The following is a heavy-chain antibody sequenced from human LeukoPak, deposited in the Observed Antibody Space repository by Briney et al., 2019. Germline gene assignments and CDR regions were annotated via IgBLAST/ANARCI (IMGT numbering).Heavy chain of an antibody. CDR3: ARPREEDDAFDI. Sequence: ASVKVSCKASGYTFTGYYMHWVRQAPGQGLEWMGWINHNSGGTNYAQKFQGRVTMTRDTSISTAYMELSRLRSDDTAVYYCARPREEDDAFDIWGQGTMVTVSS. CDR1: GYTFTGYY. CDR2: INHNSGGT. V-gene: IGHV1-2*02. D-gene: IGHD1-26*01. J-gene: IGHJ3*02.